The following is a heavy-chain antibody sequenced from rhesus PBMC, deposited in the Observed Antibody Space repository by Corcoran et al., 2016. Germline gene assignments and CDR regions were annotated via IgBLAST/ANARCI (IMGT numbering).Heavy chain of an antibody. CDR3: ARGCSGTYCYGLDS. V-gene: IGHV4-80*01. CDR2: INGNSGRT. D-gene: IGHD2-15*01. Sequence: QVQLQESGPGLVKPSETLSLTCAVSGASLSSYWWNWIRQPPGKGLEWIGEINGNSGRTTYTPSLKSRVTISKAASKDQFSLKLSSVTAADTAVYYCARGCSGTYCYGLDSWVQGVVVTVSS. J-gene: IGHJ6*01. CDR1: GASLSSYW.